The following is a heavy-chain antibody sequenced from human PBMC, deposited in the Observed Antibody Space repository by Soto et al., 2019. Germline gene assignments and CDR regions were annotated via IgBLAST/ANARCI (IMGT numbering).Heavy chain of an antibody. CDR1: GFTFSTNS. D-gene: IGHD2-15*01. V-gene: IGHV3-48*01. CDR2: ITSSSGTL. J-gene: IGHJ6*03. CDR3: AKGVYCSGSSCYYYMDV. Sequence: GGSLRLSCAASGFTFSTNSMNWVRQAPGKGLEWVSYITSSSGTLYYADSVKGRFTISRDNAKNSLYLQMNSLRAEDTAVYYCAKGVYCSGSSCYYYMDVWGKGTTVTVS.